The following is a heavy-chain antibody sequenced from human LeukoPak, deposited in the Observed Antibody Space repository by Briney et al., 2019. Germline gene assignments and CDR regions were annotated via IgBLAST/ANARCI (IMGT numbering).Heavy chain of an antibody. CDR3: AISCSGGSCYSEGNYYMDV. CDR1: GYTFTGYY. CDR2: INPNSGGT. Sequence: ASVKVSCKASGYTFTGYYMHWVRQAPGQGLEWRGWINPNSGGTNYAQKFQGRVTMTRDTSISTAYMELSRLRSDDTAVYCCAISCSGGSCYSEGNYYMDVWGKGTTVTVSS. V-gene: IGHV1-2*02. D-gene: IGHD2-15*01. J-gene: IGHJ6*03.